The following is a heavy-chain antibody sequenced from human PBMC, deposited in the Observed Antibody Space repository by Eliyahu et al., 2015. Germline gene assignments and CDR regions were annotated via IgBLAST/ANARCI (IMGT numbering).Heavy chain of an antibody. CDR2: IRQDGSEK. D-gene: IGHD3-10*01. V-gene: IGHV3-7*01. CDR1: GFTFSSYW. Sequence: EVQLVESGGGLVQPGGSLRLSCAASGFTFSSYWMIWVRQAPGKGLEWVANIRQDGSEKNYVDSVKGRFTISRDNAKNSLYLQMNSLRAEDTAMYYCARGLEDGRYFYYSMDLWGQGTTVTVSS. CDR3: ARGLEDGRYFYYSMDL. J-gene: IGHJ6*02.